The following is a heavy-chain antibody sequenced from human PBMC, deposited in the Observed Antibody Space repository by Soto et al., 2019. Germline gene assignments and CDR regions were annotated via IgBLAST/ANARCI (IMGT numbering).Heavy chain of an antibody. J-gene: IGHJ4*02. CDR1: GYTFTSYY. CDR2: INPSGGST. D-gene: IGHD3-22*01. V-gene: IGHV1-46*01. CDR3: AKDVIDTSTYYDSSGYYYYFDY. Sequence: GASVKVSCKASGYTFTSYYMHWVRQAPGQGLEWMGIINPSGGSTSYAQKFQGRVTMTRDTSTSTVYMELSSLRSEDTAVYYCAKDVIDTSTYYDSSGYYYYFDYWGQGTLVTVSS.